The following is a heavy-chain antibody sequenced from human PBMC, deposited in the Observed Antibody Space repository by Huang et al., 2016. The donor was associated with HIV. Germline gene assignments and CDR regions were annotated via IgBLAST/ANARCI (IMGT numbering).Heavy chain of an antibody. Sequence: QLQLQESGPELVRPSETLSLTCSVSGGSVNSGYYYWGWIRQPPGKGLEWIASVFYGGNTFYNPSLKSRVSMSVDTSKKRFSLNLSSVTAADTAVYFCARLTFDYVWGTQRQTALDELDVWGQGTMVTVSS. D-gene: IGHD3-16*01. J-gene: IGHJ3*01. CDR3: ARLTFDYVWGTQRQTALDELDV. V-gene: IGHV4-39*01. CDR1: GGSVNSGYYY. CDR2: VFYGGNT.